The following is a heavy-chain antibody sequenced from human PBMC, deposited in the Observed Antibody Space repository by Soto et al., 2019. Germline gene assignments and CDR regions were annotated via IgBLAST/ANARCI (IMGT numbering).Heavy chain of an antibody. CDR1: GGTFSAYS. Sequence: QVQLVQSGAEVKKPGSSVKVSCKASGGTFSAYSISWVRQAPGQGLEWMGGSIPIFGTANYAQKFQGRVTITADESTSTTYMELRSLRSADTAVYYCATGGQHRKVSNYYGMDVWGQGTTVTVSS. D-gene: IGHD6-13*01. CDR2: SIPIFGTA. J-gene: IGHJ6*02. V-gene: IGHV1-69*01. CDR3: ATGGQHRKVSNYYGMDV.